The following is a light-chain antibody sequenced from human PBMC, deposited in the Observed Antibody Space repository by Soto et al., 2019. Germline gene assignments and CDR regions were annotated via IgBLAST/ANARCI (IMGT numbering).Light chain of an antibody. CDR3: QQYDSSPPT. CDR2: WAS. Sequence: DIVMTQSPDSLAVSLGERATINCKSSQSVLYSSDNQNYLAWYQQKPGQPPKLLIYWASTLEYVVPDRFSGSGSGTDFTITISRLQAEDVAIYYCQQYDSSPPTFGQLTKV. V-gene: IGKV4-1*01. J-gene: IGKJ1*01. CDR1: QSVLYSSDNQNY.